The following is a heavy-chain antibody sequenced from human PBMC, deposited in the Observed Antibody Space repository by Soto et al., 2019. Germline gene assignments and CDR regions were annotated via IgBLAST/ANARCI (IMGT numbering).Heavy chain of an antibody. CDR1: GGSVSSGSYY. CDR2: FYYSGST. D-gene: IGHD2-2*01. J-gene: IGHJ6*02. V-gene: IGHV4-39*01. Sequence: SETLSLTCTVSGGSVSSGSYYWSWIRQPPGKGPEWIGTFYYSGSTYYNPSLKSRVTISVDTSKNQFFLKLSSVTAADTAVYYCARLHGYCINTSRSGHYALDGWGQATTVTVSS. CDR3: ARLHGYCINTSRSGHYALDG.